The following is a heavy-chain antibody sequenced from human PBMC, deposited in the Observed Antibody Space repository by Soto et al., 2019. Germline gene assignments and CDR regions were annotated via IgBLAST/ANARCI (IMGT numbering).Heavy chain of an antibody. CDR1: GFTYSSYG. CDR2: ISYDGSNK. D-gene: IGHD5-12*01. J-gene: IGHJ4*02. V-gene: IGHV3-30*18. Sequence: GGSLRLSCAASGFTYSSYGMHWVRQAPGKGLEWVAVISYDGSNKYYADSVKGRFTISRDNSKNTLYLQMNSLRAEDTAVYYCAKDHGYSGYDLGYWGQGTLVTVSS. CDR3: AKDHGYSGYDLGY.